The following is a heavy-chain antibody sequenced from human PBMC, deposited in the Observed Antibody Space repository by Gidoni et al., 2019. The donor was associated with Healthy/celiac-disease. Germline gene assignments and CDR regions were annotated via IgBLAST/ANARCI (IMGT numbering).Heavy chain of an antibody. J-gene: IGHJ4*02. Sequence: QVQLQESGPGLVKPSQTLSLTCTVSGGSISSGDYYWSWIRQPPGKGLEWIGYIYYSGSTYYNPSLKSRVTISVATSKNQFSLKLSSVTAADTAVYYCARVPLYGDYHFDYWGQGTLVTVSS. V-gene: IGHV4-30-4*01. CDR1: GGSISSGDYY. CDR3: ARVPLYGDYHFDY. D-gene: IGHD4-17*01. CDR2: IYYSGST.